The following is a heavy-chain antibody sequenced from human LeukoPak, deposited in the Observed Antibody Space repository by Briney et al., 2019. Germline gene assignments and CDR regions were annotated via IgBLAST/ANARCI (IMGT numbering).Heavy chain of an antibody. CDR1: GFTVSSNY. V-gene: IGHV3-53*01. CDR3: ARAGVDYYDSSDY. CDR2: IYSGGST. D-gene: IGHD3-22*01. J-gene: IGHJ4*02. Sequence: GRSLRLSCAASGFTVSSNYMSWVRQAPGKGLEWVSVIYSGGSTYYADSVKGRFTISRDNSKNTLYLQMNSLRAEDTAVYYCARAGVDYYDSSDYWGQGTLVTVSS.